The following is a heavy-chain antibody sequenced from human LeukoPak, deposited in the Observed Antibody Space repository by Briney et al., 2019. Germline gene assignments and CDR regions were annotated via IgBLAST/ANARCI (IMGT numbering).Heavy chain of an antibody. V-gene: IGHV3-30*18. Sequence: GGSLRLSCAASGFASGFTFSSHGMHWVRQAPGKGLEWVAVISYDGSNKYYADSVKGRFTISRDNSKNTLYLQMNSLRAEDTAEYYCVKDLYYYDTTGFPPYGMDVWGQGTTVTVSS. D-gene: IGHD3-22*01. CDR3: VKDLYYYDTTGFPPYGMDV. CDR1: GFTFSSHG. J-gene: IGHJ6*02. CDR2: ISYDGSNK.